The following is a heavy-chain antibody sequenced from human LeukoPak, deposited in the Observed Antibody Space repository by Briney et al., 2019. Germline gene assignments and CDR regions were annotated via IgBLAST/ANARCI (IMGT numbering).Heavy chain of an antibody. CDR2: ISSSSSYI. CDR3: ASSRGGKAAAEY. CDR1: GFTFSSYS. Sequence: GGSLRLSCAASGFTFSSYSMNRVRQAPGKGLEWVSSISSSSSYIYYADSVKGRFTISRDNAKNSLYLQMNSLRAEDTAVYYCASSRGGKAAAEYWGQGTLVTVSS. V-gene: IGHV3-21*01. D-gene: IGHD6-13*01. J-gene: IGHJ4*02.